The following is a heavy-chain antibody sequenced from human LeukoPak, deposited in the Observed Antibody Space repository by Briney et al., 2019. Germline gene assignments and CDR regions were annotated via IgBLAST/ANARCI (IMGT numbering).Heavy chain of an antibody. V-gene: IGHV3-48*01. CDR2: ISSSSSTI. CDR3: AKDLVLWGGYYYYYMDV. Sequence: PGGSLRLSCAASGFTFSSYSMNWVRQAPGKGLEWVSYISSSSSTIYYADSVKGRFTISRDNSKNTLYLQMNSLRAEDTAVYYCAKDLVLWGGYYYYYMDVWGKGTMVTISS. CDR1: GFTFSSYS. D-gene: IGHD2-21*01. J-gene: IGHJ6*03.